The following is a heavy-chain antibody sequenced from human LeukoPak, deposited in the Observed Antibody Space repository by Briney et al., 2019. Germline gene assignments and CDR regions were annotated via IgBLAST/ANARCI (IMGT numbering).Heavy chain of an antibody. V-gene: IGHV3-23*01. CDR2: ISGSGGST. J-gene: IGHJ6*03. CDR3: AKDGSGIAVADMDV. CDR1: GFSFSSFD. Sequence: GGSLRLSCAASGFSFSSFDMSWVRQAPGKGLEWVSAISGSGGSTYYADSVKGRFTISRDNSKNTLYLQMNNLRAEDTAVYYCAKDGSGIAVADMDVWGKGTTVTVSS. D-gene: IGHD6-19*01.